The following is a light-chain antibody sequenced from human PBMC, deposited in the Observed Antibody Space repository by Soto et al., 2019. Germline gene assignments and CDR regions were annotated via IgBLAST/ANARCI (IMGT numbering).Light chain of an antibody. J-gene: IGLJ3*02. CDR3: VAWDDSLNGWV. CDR1: SSNIGSNT. Sequence: QSVLTQPPSASGTPGQRVTISCSGSSSNIGSNTVKWYQQLPGTAPKLLININNQRPSGVPDRFSGSKSGTSASLAISGLQSEDEADYYCVAWDDSLNGWVFGGGTKLTVL. CDR2: INN. V-gene: IGLV1-44*01.